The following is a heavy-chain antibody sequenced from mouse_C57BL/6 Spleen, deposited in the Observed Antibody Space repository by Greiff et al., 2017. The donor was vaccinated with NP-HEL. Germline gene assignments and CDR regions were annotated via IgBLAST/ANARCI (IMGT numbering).Heavy chain of an antibody. CDR3: AREDGSGYERADWFAY. Sequence: QVQLQQSGAELMKPGASVKLSCKATGYTFTGYWIEWVKQRPGHGLAWIGEILPGSGSTNYNEKFKGKATFTADTSSNTAYMQLSSLTTEDSAIYYCAREDGSGYERADWFAYWGQGTLVTVSA. CDR1: GYTFTGYW. D-gene: IGHD2-3*01. CDR2: ILPGSGST. J-gene: IGHJ3*01. V-gene: IGHV1-9*01.